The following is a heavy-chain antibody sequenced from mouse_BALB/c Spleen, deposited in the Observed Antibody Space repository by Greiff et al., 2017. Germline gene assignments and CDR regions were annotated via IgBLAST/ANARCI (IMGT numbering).Heavy chain of an antibody. CDR2: ISSGGSYT. CDR1: GFTFSSYA. CDR3: AKANWVPKAACWFAY. V-gene: IGHV5-9-4*01. Sequence: EVQLVESGGGLVKPGGSLKLSCAASGFTFSSYAMSWVRQSPEKRLEWVAEISSGGSYTYYPDTVTGRFTISRDNAKNTLYLEMSSLRSEDTAMYYCAKANWVPKAACWFAYWGQGTLVTVSA. J-gene: IGHJ3*01. D-gene: IGHD4-1*01.